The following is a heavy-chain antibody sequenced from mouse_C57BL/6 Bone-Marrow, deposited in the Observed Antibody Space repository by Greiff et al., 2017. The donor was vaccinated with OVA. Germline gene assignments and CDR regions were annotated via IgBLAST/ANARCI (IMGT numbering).Heavy chain of an antibody. J-gene: IGHJ2*01. D-gene: IGHD2-14*01. CDR1: GFTFSSYG. V-gene: IGHV5-6*02. CDR3: ARHRRYFDY. CDR2: ISSGGSYT. Sequence: EVMLVESGGDLVKPGGSLKLSCAASGFTFSSYGMSWVRQTPDKRLEWVATISSGGSYTYYPDSVKGRFTITSDNAKNTLYLQMSRLKSEDTAMYYCARHRRYFDYWGQGTTLTVSS.